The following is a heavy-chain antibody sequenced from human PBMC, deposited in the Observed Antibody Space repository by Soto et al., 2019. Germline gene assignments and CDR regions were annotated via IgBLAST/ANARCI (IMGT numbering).Heavy chain of an antibody. J-gene: IGHJ4*02. D-gene: IGHD3-9*01. CDR2: ISRSGNST. V-gene: IGHV3-23*01. CDR3: AKDAKILDWLPTSYYFDF. CDR1: GLSFSSYA. Sequence: EVQVLESGGGLAQPGRSLRLSCAVSGLSFSSYAMTWVRQSPGKGLEWVSSISRSGNSTYSADSVRGRFTISRDNSKNTLYLQINSLRVEDTAVYYCAKDAKILDWLPTSYYFDFWGQGTLVTVSS.